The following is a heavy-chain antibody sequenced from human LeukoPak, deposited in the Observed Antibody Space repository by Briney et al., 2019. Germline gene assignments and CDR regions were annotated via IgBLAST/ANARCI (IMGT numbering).Heavy chain of an antibody. CDR3: ARKLSGYVDY. Sequence: PSETLSLTCTVSGGSISSSSYYWGWIRQPPGKGLEWIGSIYYSGSTYYNPSLKSRVTISVDTSKNQFSLKLSSVNAADTAVYYCARKLSGYVDYWGQGTLVTVSS. CDR1: GGSISSSSYY. D-gene: IGHD1-26*01. V-gene: IGHV4-39*07. CDR2: IYYSGST. J-gene: IGHJ4*02.